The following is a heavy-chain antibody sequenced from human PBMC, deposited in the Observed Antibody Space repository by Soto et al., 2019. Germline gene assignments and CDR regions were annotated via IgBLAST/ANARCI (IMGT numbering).Heavy chain of an antibody. CDR1: GFTFSSYA. CDR2: ISYDESKK. Sequence: RGSVRLSCAASGFTFSSYAMHWVRQAPGKGLEWVALISYDESKKYYADSVKGRFTISRDNSKNTLYLQMNSLRVEDTAVYYCARDFGSSREPDLLFDYWGQGTLVTVSS. CDR3: ARDFGSSREPDLLFDY. J-gene: IGHJ4*02. D-gene: IGHD6-13*01. V-gene: IGHV3-30-3*01.